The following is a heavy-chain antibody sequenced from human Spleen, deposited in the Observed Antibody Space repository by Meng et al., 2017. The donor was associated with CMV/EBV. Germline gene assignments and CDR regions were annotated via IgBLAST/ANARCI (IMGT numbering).Heavy chain of an antibody. V-gene: IGHV3-53*01. CDR1: GGSLSSSSYF. J-gene: IGHJ5*02. D-gene: IGHD1-26*01. Sequence: ETLSLTCTVSGGSLSSSSYFWGWVRQTPGKGLECVSIIYSNGNTYYADSVKGRFTISRDNSKNTLYFQMNSLRVEDTAVYYCAREFSGSYYTWGQGTLVTVSS. CDR2: IYSNGNT. CDR3: AREFSGSYYT.